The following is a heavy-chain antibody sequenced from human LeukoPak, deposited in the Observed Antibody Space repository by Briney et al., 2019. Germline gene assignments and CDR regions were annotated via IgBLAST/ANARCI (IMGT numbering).Heavy chain of an antibody. CDR3: ARDRYYYDSSGYYYFDY. CDR2: IYHSGST. D-gene: IGHD3-22*01. J-gene: IGHJ4*02. CDR1: GYSISSGFY. Sequence: SETLSLTCTVSGYSISSGFYWGLIRQPPGKGLEWIGSIYHSGSTYYNPSLKSRVTMSVDTSKNQFSLKLSSVTAADTAVYYCARDRYYYDSSGYYYFDYWGQGTLVTVSS. V-gene: IGHV4-38-2*02.